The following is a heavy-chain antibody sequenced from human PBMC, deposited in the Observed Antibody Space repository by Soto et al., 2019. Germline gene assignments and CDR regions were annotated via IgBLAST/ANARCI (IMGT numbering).Heavy chain of an antibody. Sequence: QSLSRACAISAAGVSSNNAIWNWIRHSPSRVLEWLGRTYYRSKWYNDYAVSVKSRITINPDTSKNQFSLPLNSVTPEDTAVDYCARDRMDTAMVGQRNFDYWGQGTLVTVSS. V-gene: IGHV6-1*01. CDR1: AAGVSSNNAI. J-gene: IGHJ4*02. D-gene: IGHD5-18*01. CDR3: ARDRMDTAMVGQRNFDY. CDR2: TYYRSKWYN.